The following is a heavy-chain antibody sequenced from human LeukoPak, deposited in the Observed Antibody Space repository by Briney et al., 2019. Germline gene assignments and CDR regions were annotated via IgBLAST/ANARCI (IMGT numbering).Heavy chain of an antibody. CDR2: ISSSGSTI. CDR3: ARDQAGRHSDY. V-gene: IGHV3-48*03. Sequence: GSLRLSCAASGFTFSSYEMNWVRQAPGKGLEWVSYISSSGSTIYYADSVKGRFTIPRDNAKNSLYLQMNSLRAEDSAVYYCARDQAGRHSDYWGQGTLVTVSS. CDR1: GFTFSSYE. D-gene: IGHD6-13*01. J-gene: IGHJ4*02.